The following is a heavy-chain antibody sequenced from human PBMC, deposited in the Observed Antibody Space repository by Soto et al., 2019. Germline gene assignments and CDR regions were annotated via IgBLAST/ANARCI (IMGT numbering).Heavy chain of an antibody. V-gene: IGHV4-30-4*02. Sequence: SETLSLTCTVSGGSISSGDYYWSWIRQPPGKGLEWIGYIYYSGSTYYNPSLKSRVTISVDTSKNQFSLKLSSVTAADTAVYYCARALIIPPYYYYYGMDVWGQGTTVTVSS. J-gene: IGHJ6*02. CDR1: GGSISSGDYY. CDR2: IYYSGST. CDR3: ARALIIPPYYYYYGMDV. D-gene: IGHD2-21*01.